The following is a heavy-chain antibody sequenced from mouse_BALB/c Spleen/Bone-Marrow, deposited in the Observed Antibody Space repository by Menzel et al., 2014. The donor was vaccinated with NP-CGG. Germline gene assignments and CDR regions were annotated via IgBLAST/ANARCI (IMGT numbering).Heavy chain of an antibody. CDR1: GYSITSGYY. CDR2: INYDGNN. D-gene: IGHD2-14*01. J-gene: IGHJ4*01. V-gene: IGHV3-6*02. Sequence: EVHLVESGPGLVKPSQSLSLTCSVTGYSITSGYYWNRIRQFPGNKQEWIGYINYDGNNNYNPSLKNRISITRDTSKNQFFLKLNSVTTEDTATYYCAIHRYGSMDYWGQGTSVTVSS. CDR3: AIHRYGSMDY.